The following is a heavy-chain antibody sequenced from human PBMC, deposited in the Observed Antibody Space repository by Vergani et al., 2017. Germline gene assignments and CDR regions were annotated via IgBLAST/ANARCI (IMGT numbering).Heavy chain of an antibody. CDR2: IYYSGST. CDR3: ARDRSTIFGVAHYYYYGMDV. CDR1: GGSISSHY. J-gene: IGHJ6*02. Sequence: QVQLQESGPGLVKPSETLSLTCTVSGGSISSHYWSWIRQPPGKGLEWIGYIYYSGSTNYNPSLKSRVTIAVDTSKNQFSLKLSSVTAADTAVYYCARDRSTIFGVAHYYYYGMDVWGQGTTVTVSS. V-gene: IGHV4-59*11. D-gene: IGHD3-3*01.